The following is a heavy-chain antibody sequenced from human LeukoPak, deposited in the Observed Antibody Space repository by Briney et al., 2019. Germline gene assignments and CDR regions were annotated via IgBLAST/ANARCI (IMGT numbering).Heavy chain of an antibody. J-gene: IGHJ3*02. D-gene: IGHD1-26*01. CDR2: ISWNSGSI. V-gene: IGHV3-9*03. Sequence: GGSLRFSCAASGFTFDDYAMHWVRQAPGKGLEWVSGISWNSGSIGYADSVKGRFTISRDNAKNSLYLQMNSLRAEDMALYYCAKVGSGDAFDIWGQGTMVTVSS. CDR1: GFTFDDYA. CDR3: AKVGSGDAFDI.